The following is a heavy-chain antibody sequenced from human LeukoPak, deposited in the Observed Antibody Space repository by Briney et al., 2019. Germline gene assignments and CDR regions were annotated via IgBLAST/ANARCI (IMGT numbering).Heavy chain of an antibody. CDR2: IKQDGSEK. CDR1: GFTFSSYG. J-gene: IGHJ4*02. Sequence: PGGSLRLSCAASGFTFSSYGIHWVRQAPGKGLEWVANIKQDGSEKNYVDSVKGRFTISRDNAKKSLYLLMDSLRAEDTAVYYCAGPPQAGPFDYWGQGTLVTVSS. CDR3: AGPPQAGPFDY. D-gene: IGHD6-19*01. V-gene: IGHV3-7*01.